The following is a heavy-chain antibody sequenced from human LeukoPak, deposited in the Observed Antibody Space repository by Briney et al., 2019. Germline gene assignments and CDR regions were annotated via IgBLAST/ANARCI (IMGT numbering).Heavy chain of an antibody. CDR1: GFTFSTYR. J-gene: IGHJ4*02. CDR3: ARGMDVWYASDN. D-gene: IGHD6-13*01. Sequence: GGPLRLSCAASGFTFSTYRMNWVRQAPGKGLEWVSYISSSSSTIYYADSVKGRFTISRDNAKNSLYLQMNSLRDEDTAVYFCARGMDVWYASDNWGQGTLVTVSS. V-gene: IGHV3-48*02. CDR2: ISSSSSTI.